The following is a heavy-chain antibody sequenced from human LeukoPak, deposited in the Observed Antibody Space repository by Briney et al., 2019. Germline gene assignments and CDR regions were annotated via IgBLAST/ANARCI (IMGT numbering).Heavy chain of an antibody. V-gene: IGHV5-51*01. CDR3: ARPGSGYSYGYESFDY. Sequence: GESLKIYCKGSGYRFNDYWIGWVRPMPGKGLEWMGIIYPVNSDTRYSQSFQGQVTMSVDESIDTAFLQWSSLKASDTAMYYCARPGSGYSYGYESFDYWGQGTLVTVSS. D-gene: IGHD5-18*01. J-gene: IGHJ4*02. CDR1: GYRFNDYW. CDR2: IYPVNSDT.